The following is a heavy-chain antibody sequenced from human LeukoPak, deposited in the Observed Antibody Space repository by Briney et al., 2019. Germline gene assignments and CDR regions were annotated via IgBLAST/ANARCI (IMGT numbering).Heavy chain of an antibody. CDR2: IYYSGST. CDR1: GGSISSGDYY. D-gene: IGHD3-3*01. V-gene: IGHV4-30-4*08. Sequence: SQTLSLTCTVSGGSISSGDYYWSWIRQPPGKGLEWIGYIYYSGSTYYNPSLKSRVTISVDTSKNQFSLKLSSVTAAVTAVYYCARGYDFWSGYYSYYFDYWGQGTLVTVSS. CDR3: ARGYDFWSGYYSYYFDY. J-gene: IGHJ4*02.